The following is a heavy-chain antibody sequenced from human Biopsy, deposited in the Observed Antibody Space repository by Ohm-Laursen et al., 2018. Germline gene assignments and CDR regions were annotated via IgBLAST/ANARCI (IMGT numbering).Heavy chain of an antibody. Sequence: SDTLSLTCTVSGGSISSDYWSWIRQTPGKGLEWIGYIHYSGSTNYNPSVKSRVTISVDTSKNQFSLRLNSVTAADTAVYYCARATNSTGWPYYYFYGMDVWGQGTTVTVSS. CDR2: IHYSGST. V-gene: IGHV4-59*13. D-gene: IGHD2/OR15-2a*01. CDR1: GGSISSDY. J-gene: IGHJ6*02. CDR3: ARATNSTGWPYYYFYGMDV.